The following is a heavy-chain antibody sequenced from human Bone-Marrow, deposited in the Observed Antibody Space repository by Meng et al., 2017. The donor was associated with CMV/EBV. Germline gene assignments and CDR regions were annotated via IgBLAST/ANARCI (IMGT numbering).Heavy chain of an antibody. CDR2: ISAYNGNT. J-gene: IGHJ6*02. CDR1: GYTFTAHY. D-gene: IGHD1-26*01. CDR3: AREIELTYYYYGMDV. Sequence: ASVKVSCKASGYTFTAHYFHWVRQAPGQGLEWMGWISAYNGNTNYAQKLQGRVTMTTDTSTSTAYMELRSLRSDDTAVYYCAREIELTYYYYGMDVWGQGTTVTVSS. V-gene: IGHV1-18*04.